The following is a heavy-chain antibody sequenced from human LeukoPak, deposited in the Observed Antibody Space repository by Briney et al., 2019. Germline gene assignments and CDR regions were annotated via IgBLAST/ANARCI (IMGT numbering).Heavy chain of an antibody. CDR2: ISYDGSNK. Sequence: GGSLRLSCAASGFTLSSYAMHWVRQAPGKGLEWVAVISYDGSNKYYADSVKGRFTISRDNSKNTLYLQMNSLRAEDTAVYYCARDGDFWSGYRVAYYFDYWGQGTLVTVSS. V-gene: IGHV3-30*01. J-gene: IGHJ4*02. D-gene: IGHD3-3*01. CDR1: GFTLSSYA. CDR3: ARDGDFWSGYRVAYYFDY.